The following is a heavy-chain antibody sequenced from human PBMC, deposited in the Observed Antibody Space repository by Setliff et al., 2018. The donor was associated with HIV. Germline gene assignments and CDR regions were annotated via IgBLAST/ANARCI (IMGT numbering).Heavy chain of an antibody. CDR1: GFTFSSYA. V-gene: IGHV3-49*04. D-gene: IGHD1-1*01. Sequence: PGGSLRLSCAASGFTFSSYAMSWVRQAPGKGLEWLGFIRSTAYSGTTQYAASVKDRFIISRDNSKSIAYLQMNTLRSDDTAVYYCARGKSGFETTGIDYGMDVWGQGTTVTVSS. J-gene: IGHJ6*02. CDR2: IRSTAYSGTT. CDR3: ARGKSGFETTGIDYGMDV.